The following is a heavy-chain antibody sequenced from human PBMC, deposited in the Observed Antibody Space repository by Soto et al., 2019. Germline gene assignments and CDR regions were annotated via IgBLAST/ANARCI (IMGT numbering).Heavy chain of an antibody. V-gene: IGHV3-7*04. J-gene: IGHJ6*02. CDR2: IKHDGSEK. D-gene: IGHD6-13*01. CDR3: ARTGTWPASITAARDGMDV. Sequence: EVQLVESGGGLVQPGGSLRLSCAASGFSFENYWMNWVRQAPGKGLEWVANIKHDGSEKYFVDSVKGRFTISRDNAKNPVYLKLNSLRAEDTAVYYCARTGTWPASITAARDGMDVWGQGTTVTVSS. CDR1: GFSFENYW.